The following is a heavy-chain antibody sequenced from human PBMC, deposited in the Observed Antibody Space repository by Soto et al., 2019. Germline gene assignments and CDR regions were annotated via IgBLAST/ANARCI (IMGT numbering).Heavy chain of an antibody. J-gene: IGHJ6*02. D-gene: IGHD7-27*01. CDR1: GFTFSSYG. V-gene: IGHV3-30*18. Sequence: QVQLVESGGGVVQSGRSLRLSCAASGFTFSSYGMHWVRQAPGKGLEWVAVISYDGSNKYYADSVKGRFTISRDNSKNTLYLQMNSLRAEDTAVYYCAKGSSWAYYYYYYGMDVWGQGTTVTVSS. CDR3: AKGSSWAYYYYYYGMDV. CDR2: ISYDGSNK.